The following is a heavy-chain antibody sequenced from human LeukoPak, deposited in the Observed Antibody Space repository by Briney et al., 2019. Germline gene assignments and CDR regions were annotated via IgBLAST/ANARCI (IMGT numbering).Heavy chain of an antibody. Sequence: SETLSLTCTVSGGSISSYYGSWIRQPPGKGLERIGYIYYSGSTNYNPSLKSRVTISVDTSKNQFSLKLSSVTAADTAVYYCARHTAVAGRRGWFDPWGQGTLVTVSS. CDR1: GGSISSYY. D-gene: IGHD6-19*01. J-gene: IGHJ5*02. V-gene: IGHV4-59*08. CDR3: ARHTAVAGRRGWFDP. CDR2: IYYSGST.